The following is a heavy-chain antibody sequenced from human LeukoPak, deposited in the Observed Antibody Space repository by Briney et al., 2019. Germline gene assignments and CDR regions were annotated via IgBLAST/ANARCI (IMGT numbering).Heavy chain of an antibody. J-gene: IGHJ3*02. CDR2: IYYSGST. V-gene: IGHV4-31*11. D-gene: IGHD3-22*01. CDR1: GGSISSGGYY. CDR3: ARAGDSSGYYPDAFDI. Sequence: SETLSLTCAVSGGSISSGGYYWSWIRQHPGKGLEWIGYIYYSGSTYYNPSLKSRVTISVDTSKNQFSLKLSSVTAADTAVYYCARAGDSSGYYPDAFDIWGQGTMVTVSS.